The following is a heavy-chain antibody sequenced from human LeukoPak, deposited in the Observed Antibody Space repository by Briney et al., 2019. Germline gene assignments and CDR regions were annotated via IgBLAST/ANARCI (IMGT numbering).Heavy chain of an antibody. CDR3: AVGGSGKH. CDR1: GFTFSSVT. J-gene: IGHJ4*02. CDR2: IKQDGSEK. Sequence: GGSLRLSCAASGFTFSSVTMSWVRQAPGKGLEWVANIKQDGSEKYYVDSVKGRFTISRDNAKNSLYLQMNGLRAEDTAVYYCAVGGSGKHWGQGTLVTVSS. V-gene: IGHV3-7*01. D-gene: IGHD3-16*01.